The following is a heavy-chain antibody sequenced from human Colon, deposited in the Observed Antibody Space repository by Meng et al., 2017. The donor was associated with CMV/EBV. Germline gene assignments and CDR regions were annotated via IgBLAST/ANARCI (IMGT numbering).Heavy chain of an antibody. CDR3: ARDDCSSTSCFRGYNWFDP. D-gene: IGHD2-2*01. J-gene: IGHJ5*02. Sequence: ASVKVSCKASGYTFTDYYIHWVRQAPGQGLEWMGWISAYNGNTNYAQKLQGRVTMTTDTSTSTAYMELRSLRSDDTAVYYCARDDCSSTSCFRGYNWFDPWGQGTLVTVSS. CDR2: ISAYNGNT. CDR1: GYTFTDYY. V-gene: IGHV1-18*04.